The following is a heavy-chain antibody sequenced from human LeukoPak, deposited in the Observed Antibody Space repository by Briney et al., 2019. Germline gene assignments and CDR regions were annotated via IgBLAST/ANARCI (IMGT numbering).Heavy chain of an antibody. Sequence: PSETLSLTCTVSGGSPSSSSYYWAWIRQPPGTGLEWIGSIFYTGSTYYNPSLKSRVTISLGTSKNQFSLKLSSVTAADTAVYYCAREGADYSDSSGSYRSISRFEYWGQGTLVTVSS. CDR2: IFYTGST. CDR3: AREGADYSDSSGSYRSISRFEY. J-gene: IGHJ4*02. V-gene: IGHV4-39*07. CDR1: GGSPSSSSYY. D-gene: IGHD3-22*01.